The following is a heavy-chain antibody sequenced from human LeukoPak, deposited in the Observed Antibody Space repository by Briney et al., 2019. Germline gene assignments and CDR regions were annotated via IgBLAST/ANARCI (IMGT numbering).Heavy chain of an antibody. V-gene: IGHV1-46*01. CDR1: GYTFTSYY. CDR2: SNPSGVST. Sequence: ASVKVSCKASGYTFTSYYMHWVRQAPGQGLEWMGISNPSGVSTSYAQKFQGRVTMTRDTSTSTVYMELSSLRSEDTAVYSCARDSSVIAVAGTGGGYYFDYWGQGTLVTASS. J-gene: IGHJ4*02. CDR3: ARDSSVIAVAGTGGGYYFDY. D-gene: IGHD6-19*01.